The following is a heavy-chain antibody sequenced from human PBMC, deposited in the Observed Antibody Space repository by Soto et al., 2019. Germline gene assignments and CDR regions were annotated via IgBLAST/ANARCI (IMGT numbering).Heavy chain of an antibody. Sequence: SDTLSLTCTVYGGSISNYYWTCLRQPPGKGLEWIGCIHYTGSTNYSPSLKSRVTISLDTSKNQFSLKLTSVTTADTAMYYCARDLWGYCGTDCYPLDVWGQGTTVT. V-gene: IGHV4-59*01. CDR3: ARDLWGYCGTDCYPLDV. CDR2: IHYTGST. CDR1: GGSISNYY. J-gene: IGHJ6*02. D-gene: IGHD2-21*02.